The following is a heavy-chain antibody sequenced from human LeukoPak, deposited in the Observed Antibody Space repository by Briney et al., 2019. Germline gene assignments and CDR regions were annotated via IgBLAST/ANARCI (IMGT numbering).Heavy chain of an antibody. CDR3: ARRFVLWFGELPEHFDY. CDR2: IYYSGTT. CDR1: GGSISSYY. Sequence: SETLSLTCTVSGGSISSYYWSWIRQPPGKGLEWIGYIYYSGTTNYNPSLKSRVTISVDTSKNQFSLKLSSVTAADTAVYYCARRFVLWFGELPEHFDYWGQGTLVTVSS. V-gene: IGHV4-59*12. D-gene: IGHD3-10*01. J-gene: IGHJ4*02.